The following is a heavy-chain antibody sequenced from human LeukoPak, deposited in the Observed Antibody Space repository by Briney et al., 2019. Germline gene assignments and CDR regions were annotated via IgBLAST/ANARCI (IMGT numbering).Heavy chain of an antibody. CDR1: GGSISSGSYY. D-gene: IGHD6-19*01. Sequence: PSQTLSLTCTVSGGSISSGSYYWSWIRQPAGKGLEWIGRIYTSGSTNYNPSLKSRVTISVDTSKNQFSLKLSSVTAADTAVYYCASAGIAVAGTNYFDYWGQGTLVTVSS. CDR3: ASAGIAVAGTNYFDY. J-gene: IGHJ4*02. CDR2: IYTSGST. V-gene: IGHV4-61*02.